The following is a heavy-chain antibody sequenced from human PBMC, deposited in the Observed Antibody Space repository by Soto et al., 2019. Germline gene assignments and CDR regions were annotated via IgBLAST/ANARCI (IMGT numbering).Heavy chain of an antibody. CDR2: IYHSGST. J-gene: IGHJ3*02. D-gene: IGHD3-22*01. Sequence: TLSLTCAVSGGSISSGGYSWSWIRQPPGKGLEWIGYIYHSGSTYYNPSLKSRVTISVDRSKNQFSLKLSSVTAADTAVYYCARDSYYDSSGYTDPGAFGIWGQGTMVTVSS. CDR1: GGSISSGGYS. CDR3: ARDSYYDSSGYTDPGAFGI. V-gene: IGHV4-30-2*01.